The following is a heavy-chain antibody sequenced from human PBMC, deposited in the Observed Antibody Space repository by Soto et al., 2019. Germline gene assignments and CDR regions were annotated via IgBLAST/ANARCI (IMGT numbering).Heavy chain of an antibody. CDR3: AKDHDSSGIDY. CDR1: GFTFSSYG. J-gene: IGHJ4*02. Sequence: QVQLVESGGGVVQPGRSLRLSCAASGFTFSSYGMHWVRQAPGKGLEWVAVISYDGSNKYYADSVKGRFTISRDNSKNTLYLQMNSLRAEDTDVYYCAKDHDSSGIDYWGQGTLVTVSS. V-gene: IGHV3-30*18. CDR2: ISYDGSNK. D-gene: IGHD3-22*01.